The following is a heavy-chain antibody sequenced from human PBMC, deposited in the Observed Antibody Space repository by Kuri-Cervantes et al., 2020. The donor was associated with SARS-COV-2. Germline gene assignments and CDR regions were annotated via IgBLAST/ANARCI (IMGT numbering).Heavy chain of an antibody. J-gene: IGHJ5*02. V-gene: IGHV3-21*01. CDR2: ISSSSSYI. D-gene: IGHD7-27*01. CDR3: AYSNWDTGESWFDP. CDR1: GFTFSSYN. Sequence: GESLKISCAASGFTFSSYNMNWVRQAPGKGLEWVSSISSSSSYIYYADSVKGRFTISRDNAKNSLYLQMNSLRAEDTAVYYCAYSNWDTGESWFDPWGQGTLVTVSS.